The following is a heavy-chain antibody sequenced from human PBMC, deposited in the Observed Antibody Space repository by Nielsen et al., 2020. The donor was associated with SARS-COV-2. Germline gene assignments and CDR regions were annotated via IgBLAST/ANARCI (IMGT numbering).Heavy chain of an antibody. CDR2: IWYDGSNK. CDR3: ARVGGSSWYFDN. V-gene: IGHV3-33*01. J-gene: IGHJ4*02. Sequence: GESLKISCAASGFTFSSYGMHWVRQAPGKGLEWVAVIWYDGSNKYYADSVKGRFTISRDNSKNTLYLQMNSLRVEDTAVYYCARVGGSSWYFDNWGQGTLVTVSS. D-gene: IGHD6-13*01. CDR1: GFTFSSYG.